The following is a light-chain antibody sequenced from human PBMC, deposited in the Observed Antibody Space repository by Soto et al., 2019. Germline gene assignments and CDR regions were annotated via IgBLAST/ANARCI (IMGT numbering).Light chain of an antibody. CDR1: QGISSY. CDR3: QQLNSYPPA. Sequence: IPLTQSPSSLSASVGDRVTITCRASQGISSYLAWYQQKPGKAPKLLIYAASTLHSGVPSRFSGSGSGTDFTLTISSLQPEDFATYHCQQLNSYPPAFGQGTKLELK. J-gene: IGKJ2*01. V-gene: IGKV1-9*01. CDR2: AAS.